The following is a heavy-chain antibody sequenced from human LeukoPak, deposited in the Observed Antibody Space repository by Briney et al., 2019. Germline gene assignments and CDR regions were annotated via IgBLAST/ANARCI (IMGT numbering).Heavy chain of an antibody. CDR1: GGSISSYY. D-gene: IGHD3-10*01. CDR2: IYYSGST. CDR3: ASRYGSGSLTPFDY. Sequence: SETLSLTCTVSGGSISSYYWSWIRQPPGKGLEWIGYIYYSGSTNYNPSLKSRVTISVDTSKNQFSLKLSSVTAADTAVYYCASRYGSGSLTPFDYWGQGTLVTVSS. V-gene: IGHV4-59*12. J-gene: IGHJ4*02.